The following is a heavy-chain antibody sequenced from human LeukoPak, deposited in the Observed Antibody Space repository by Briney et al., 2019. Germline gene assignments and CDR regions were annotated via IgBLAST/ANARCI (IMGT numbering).Heavy chain of an antibody. CDR3: ARDPYSSDYYGMDV. D-gene: IGHD5-18*01. CDR1: GFTFSSYT. V-gene: IGHV3-48*01. J-gene: IGHJ6*02. Sequence: GGSLRLSCAASGFTFSSYTMSWVRQAPGKGLEWVSYISSRTTYYADSVKGRFTISRDNAKNSLYLQMNSLRAEDTAVYYCARDPYSSDYYGMDVWGQGTTVTVSS. CDR2: ISSRTT.